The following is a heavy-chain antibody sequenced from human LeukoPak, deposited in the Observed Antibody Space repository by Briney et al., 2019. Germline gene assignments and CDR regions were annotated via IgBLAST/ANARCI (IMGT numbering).Heavy chain of an antibody. Sequence: SETLSLTCTVSGGSISSGSYYWSWIRQPAGKGLEWIGRIYTSGSTNYNPSLKSRVTISVDTSKNQFSLKLSSVTAADTAVYYCASARGSGYYSGGLSVWGQGTLVTVSS. CDR2: IYTSGST. J-gene: IGHJ4*02. CDR1: GGSISSGSYY. D-gene: IGHD3-22*01. CDR3: ASARGSGYYSGGLSV. V-gene: IGHV4-61*02.